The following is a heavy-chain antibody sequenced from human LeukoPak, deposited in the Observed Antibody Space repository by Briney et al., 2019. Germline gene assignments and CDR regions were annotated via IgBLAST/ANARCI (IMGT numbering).Heavy chain of an antibody. J-gene: IGHJ4*02. D-gene: IGHD4-17*01. CDR1: GYTFTSYA. CDR3: ARTTHPYYFDY. V-gene: IGHV7-4-1*02. Sequence: ASVKVSCKASGYTFTSYAVNWVRQAPRQGLEWMGWINTNTGNPTYAQGFTGRFVFSLDTSVSTAYLQISSLKAEDTAVYYCARTTHPYYFDYWGQGTLVTVSS. CDR2: INTNTGNP.